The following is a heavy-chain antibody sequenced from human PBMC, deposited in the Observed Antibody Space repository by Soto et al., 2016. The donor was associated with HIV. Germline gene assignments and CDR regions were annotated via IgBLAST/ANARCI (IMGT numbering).Heavy chain of an antibody. V-gene: IGHV1-2*02. CDR1: GYTFTDYY. Sequence: QVQLVQSGAEVKKPGASVKVSCKASGYTFTDYYMHWVRQAPGQGLEWMGWINPNSGGTNYAQKFQGRVTMTRDTSISTAYMELSRLRSDDTAVYYCAREGVPLYSSSWYRYYFDYWGQGTLVTVSS. CDR2: INPNSGGT. D-gene: IGHD6-13*01. J-gene: IGHJ4*02. CDR3: AREGVPLYSSSWYRYYFDY.